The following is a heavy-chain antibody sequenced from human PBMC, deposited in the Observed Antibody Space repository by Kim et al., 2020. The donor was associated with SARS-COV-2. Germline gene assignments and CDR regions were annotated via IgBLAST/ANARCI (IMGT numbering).Heavy chain of an antibody. V-gene: IGHV4-39*01. CDR2: IYYSGST. D-gene: IGHD2-21*01. CDR1: GGSISSSSYY. CDR3: ASPCGALWWDEETY. J-gene: IGHJ4*01. Sequence: SETLSLTCTVSGGSISSSSYYWGWIRQPPGKGLEWIGNIYYSGSTYYNPSLKSRVTISVDTSMNQFSLKLSSVTAADTAVSYCASPCGALWWDEETYWG.